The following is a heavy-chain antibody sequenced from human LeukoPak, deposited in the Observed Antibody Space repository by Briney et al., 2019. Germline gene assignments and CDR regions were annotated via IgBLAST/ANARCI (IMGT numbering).Heavy chain of an antibody. D-gene: IGHD4-17*01. CDR3: ARVRTYGDYWY. Sequence: PSETLSLTCTVSGGSISSGDYYWSWIRQPPGKGLEWIGYICYSGSTYYNPSLKSRVTTSVDTSKNQFSLKLSSVTAADTAVYYCARVRTYGDYWYWGQGTLVTVSS. V-gene: IGHV4-30-4*01. CDR1: GGSISSGDYY. CDR2: ICYSGST. J-gene: IGHJ4*02.